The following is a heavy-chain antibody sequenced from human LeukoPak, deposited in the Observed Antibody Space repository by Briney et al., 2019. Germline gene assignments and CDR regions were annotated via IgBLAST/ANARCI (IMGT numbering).Heavy chain of an antibody. Sequence: SETLSLTCTVSGGSISSYYWSWIRQPPGKGLEWIGRIHTSGITNYNPSLKSRVTMSLDTSENQFSLKLSSVTAADTAVYYCARGFTKVTPLDYWGQGTLVTVSS. D-gene: IGHD2-21*02. J-gene: IGHJ4*02. V-gene: IGHV4-4*07. CDR3: ARGFTKVTPLDY. CDR1: GGSISSYY. CDR2: IHTSGIT.